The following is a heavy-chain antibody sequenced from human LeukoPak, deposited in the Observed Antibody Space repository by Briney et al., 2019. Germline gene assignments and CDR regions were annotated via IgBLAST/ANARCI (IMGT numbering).Heavy chain of an antibody. Sequence: GGSLRLSCAASGFTFSSYAMSWVRQAPGKGLEWVSAISGSGGSIYYADSVKGRFTISRDNAKNSLYLQMNSLRDEDTAVYYCARDAGWPILRGVGDYWGQGTLVTVSS. V-gene: IGHV3-23*01. J-gene: IGHJ4*02. CDR3: ARDAGWPILRGVGDY. D-gene: IGHD4-17*01. CDR1: GFTFSSYA. CDR2: ISGSGGSI.